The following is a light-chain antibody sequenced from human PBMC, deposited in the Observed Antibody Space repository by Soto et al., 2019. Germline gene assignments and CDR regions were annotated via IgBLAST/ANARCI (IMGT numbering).Light chain of an antibody. J-gene: IGKJ5*01. V-gene: IGKV1-5*01. Sequence: DIQMTQSPSTLSASVGDRVTITCRASQSISSWLAWYQQKPGKAPKPLIYDASSLESGVPSRFSGSGSGTEFTLTISSLQPDDFATYYCQFGYTFGQGTRLE. CDR2: DAS. CDR3: QFGYT. CDR1: QSISSW.